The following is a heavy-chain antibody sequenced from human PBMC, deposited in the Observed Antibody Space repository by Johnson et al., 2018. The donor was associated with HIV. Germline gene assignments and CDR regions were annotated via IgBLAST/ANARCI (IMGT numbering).Heavy chain of an antibody. CDR2: ISYDGSNK. J-gene: IGHJ3*02. D-gene: IGHD5/OR15-5a*01. Sequence: QVQLVESGGGVVQPGRSLRLSCSASGFTFSSYAMHWVRQAPGKGLEWVAVISYDGSNKYYADSVKGRFTISRDNSKNTLYLQMNSLRAEDTAVYYCAGTSTIPDAFDIWGQGTMVTVSS. CDR1: GFTFSSYA. V-gene: IGHV3-30-3*01. CDR3: AGTSTIPDAFDI.